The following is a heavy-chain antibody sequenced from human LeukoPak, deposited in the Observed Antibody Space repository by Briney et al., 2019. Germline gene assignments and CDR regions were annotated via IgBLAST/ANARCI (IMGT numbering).Heavy chain of an antibody. J-gene: IGHJ4*02. CDR1: GFTFSSYS. CDR3: ARVCRSSEGYYFDY. Sequence: GGSLRLSCAASGFTFSSYSMNWVRQAPGKGLEWVSSISSSSSYIYYADSVKGRFTISRDNAKNSLYLQMNSLRAEDTAVYYCARVCRSSEGYYFDYWGQGTLVTVPS. CDR2: ISSSSSYI. D-gene: IGHD6-25*01. V-gene: IGHV3-21*01.